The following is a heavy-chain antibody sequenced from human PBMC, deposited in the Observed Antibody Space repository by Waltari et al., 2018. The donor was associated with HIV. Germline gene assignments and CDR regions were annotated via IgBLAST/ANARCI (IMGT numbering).Heavy chain of an antibody. J-gene: IGHJ4*02. D-gene: IGHD3-10*01. CDR1: GFAFSNAW. CDR2: IKRKIDGGTA. Sequence: EVRLVESGGGLLTPGGSHILPCKASGFAFSNAWMSWVRQAPGKGLEWLGRIKRKIDGGTADYTESVQGRFSISRDDSKNTVYLEMNSLKIEDTAVYYCTTDKSWSPDYWGQGTLVTVSS. CDR3: TTDKSWSPDY. V-gene: IGHV3-15*01.